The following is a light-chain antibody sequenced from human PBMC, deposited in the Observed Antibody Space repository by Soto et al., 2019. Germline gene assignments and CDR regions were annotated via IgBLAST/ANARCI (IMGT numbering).Light chain of an antibody. J-gene: IGKJ4*01. Sequence: DIQLTQSPSFLSASVGDRVTITCRASQGISSYLAWYQQKPGKDPKLLIYAASTLQSGVPSRFSGSGSATEFTLTLSSLQPEDFATYYCQQLNSYPLTFGGGTKVEIK. CDR1: QGISSY. V-gene: IGKV1-9*01. CDR2: AAS. CDR3: QQLNSYPLT.